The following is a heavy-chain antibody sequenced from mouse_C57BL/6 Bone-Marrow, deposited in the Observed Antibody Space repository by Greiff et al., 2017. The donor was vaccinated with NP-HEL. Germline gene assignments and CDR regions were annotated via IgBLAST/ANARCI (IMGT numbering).Heavy chain of an antibody. J-gene: IGHJ2*01. CDR1: GFTFSSYA. V-gene: IGHV5-4*01. Sequence: EVQRVESGGGLVKPGGSLQLSCAASGFTFSSYAMSWVRQTPEKRLEWVATISAGGSYTYYPDNVKGRFTISRDNAKNNLYLQMSHLKSEDTAMYYCARGSYYEYDGYFDDWGQGTTLTVAS. CDR2: ISAGGSYT. D-gene: IGHD2-4*01. CDR3: ARGSYYEYDGYFDD.